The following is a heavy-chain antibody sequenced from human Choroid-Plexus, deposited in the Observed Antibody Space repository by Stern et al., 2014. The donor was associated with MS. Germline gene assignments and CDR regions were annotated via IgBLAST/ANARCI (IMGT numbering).Heavy chain of an antibody. CDR3: AKDRQYLTYFFDH. V-gene: IGHV3-30*18. D-gene: IGHD2/OR15-2a*01. J-gene: IGHJ5*02. CDR1: GFTLGSCA. CDR2: VSYDGSNK. Sequence: VQLEESGGGVVQPGRPLRLSCVASGFTLGSCAMHWVRQAPGTGLEWVAGVSYDGSNKYYADSVKGRFTISRDNSQNTLYMQMSSLRPEDTAVYYCAKDRQYLTYFFDHWGQGSLVTVSS.